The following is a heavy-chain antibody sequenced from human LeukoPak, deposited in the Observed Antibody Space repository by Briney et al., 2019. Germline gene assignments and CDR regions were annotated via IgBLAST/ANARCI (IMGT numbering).Heavy chain of an antibody. J-gene: IGHJ4*02. Sequence: PSETLSLTCSVSGGYISSGYWGGWIRQPPGTGLEWIGSIFYDGTIHYNPSLKSRVTISADTSKSQISLKLSSVTAADTAVYYCATRGPSAATHDNWGQGTLVTVSS. V-gene: IGHV4-39*07. CDR3: ATRGPSAATHDN. CDR1: GGYISSGYW. CDR2: IFYDGTI.